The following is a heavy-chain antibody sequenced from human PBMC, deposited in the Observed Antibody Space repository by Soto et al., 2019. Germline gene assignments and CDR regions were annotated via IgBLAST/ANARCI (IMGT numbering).Heavy chain of an antibody. D-gene: IGHD5-12*01. CDR2: IYYSGST. Sequence: QVQLQESGPGLVKPSQTLSPTCTVSGGSISSGGYYWSLIRQHPGKGMEWIWYIYYSGSTYYNPSLKGRVTISVDPSKNQFSLKPSSVTAADTAVYYCARGRGIVATINRSLLFDYWGQGTLVTVSS. CDR1: GGSISSGGYY. J-gene: IGHJ4*02. CDR3: ARGRGIVATINRSLLFDY. V-gene: IGHV4-31*03.